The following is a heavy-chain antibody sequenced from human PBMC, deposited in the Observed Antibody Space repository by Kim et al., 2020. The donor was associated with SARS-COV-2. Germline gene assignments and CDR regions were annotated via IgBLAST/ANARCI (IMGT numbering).Heavy chain of an antibody. D-gene: IGHD1-20*01. V-gene: IGHV3-23*01. CDR3: AKVRYNGNEIDY. CDR2: ISGGAENS. J-gene: IGHJ4*02. CDR1: GFTFSTYA. Sequence: GGSLRLSCAASGFTFSTYAMNWVRQAPGEGLEWVSSISGGAENSFYADSVKGLFTVSRDNSKNKLYLQMNSLRTQDTAVYLCAKVRYNGNEIDYWGQGTL.